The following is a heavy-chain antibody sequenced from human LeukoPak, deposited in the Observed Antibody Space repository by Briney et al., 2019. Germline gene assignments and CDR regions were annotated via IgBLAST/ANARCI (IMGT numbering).Heavy chain of an antibody. CDR1: GGSISSYY. CDR2: IYYSGST. V-gene: IGHV4-59*01. J-gene: IGHJ3*02. CDR3: ARGGSGSDSLGLNDAFDI. D-gene: IGHD5-12*01. Sequence: KPSETLSLTCTVSGGSISSYYWSWIRQPPGKGLEWIGYIYYSGSTNYNPSLKSRVTISVDTSKNQFPLKLSSVTAADTAVYYCARGGSGSDSLGLNDAFDIWGQGTMVTVSS.